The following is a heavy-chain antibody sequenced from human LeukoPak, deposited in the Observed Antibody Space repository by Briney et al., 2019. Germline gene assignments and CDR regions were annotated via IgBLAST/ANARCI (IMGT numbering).Heavy chain of an antibody. V-gene: IGHV3-9*01. Sequence: GRSLRLSCAASGFNFDDYAMHWVRQAPGKGLEWVAGISWNSGSIGYADSVKGRFTISRDNAKNSLYLQMNSLRAEDTAVYFCAKRGVVIRVILVGFHKEAYYFESWGQGALVSVSS. CDR3: AKRGVVIRVILVGFHKEAYYFES. J-gene: IGHJ4*02. D-gene: IGHD3-22*01. CDR1: GFNFDDYA. CDR2: ISWNSGSI.